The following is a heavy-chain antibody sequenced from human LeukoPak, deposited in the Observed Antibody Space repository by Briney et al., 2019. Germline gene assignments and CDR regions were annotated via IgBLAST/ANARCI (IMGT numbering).Heavy chain of an antibody. CDR2: ISGSGGST. D-gene: IGHD6-13*01. CDR1: GFTFSSYA. V-gene: IGHV3-23*01. J-gene: IGHJ6*02. CDR3: AKEGKSSWYYYYYGMDV. Sequence: GGSLRLSCAASGFTFSSYAMSWVRQAPGKGLEWVSAISGSGGSTYYADSVKGRFTISRDNAKNSLYLQMNSLRAEDTALYYCAKEGKSSWYYYYYGMDVWGQGTTVTVSS.